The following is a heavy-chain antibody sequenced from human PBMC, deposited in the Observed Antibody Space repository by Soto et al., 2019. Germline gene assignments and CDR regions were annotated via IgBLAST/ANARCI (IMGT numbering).Heavy chain of an antibody. CDR2: ISYHGTNT. Sequence: GSLRLSCGASGFTFNNYGIHWVRQAPGKGLEWVSVISYHGTNTYYADSVKGRFTISRDDSKSTLYLQMNSLRSEDTAIYYCARGQWDCSGGGCYPQQHYFFTMDVWGQGTTVTSP. CDR1: GFTFNNYG. V-gene: IGHV3-30*03. D-gene: IGHD2-15*01. J-gene: IGHJ6*02. CDR3: ARGQWDCSGGGCYPQQHYFFTMDV.